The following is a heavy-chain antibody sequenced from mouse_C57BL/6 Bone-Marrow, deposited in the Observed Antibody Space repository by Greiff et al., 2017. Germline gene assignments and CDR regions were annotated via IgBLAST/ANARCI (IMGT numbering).Heavy chain of an antibody. CDR3: TRVGAYGSSPFAY. CDR1: GFTFSSYA. D-gene: IGHD1-1*01. J-gene: IGHJ3*01. CDR2: ISSGGDYI. V-gene: IGHV5-9-1*02. Sequence: EVKLMESGGGLVKPGGSLKLSCAASGFTFSSYAMSWVRQTPEKRLEWVAYISSGGDYIYYADTVKGRFTISRDNARNTLYLQMSSLKSEDTAMYYCTRVGAYGSSPFAYWGQGTLVTVSA.